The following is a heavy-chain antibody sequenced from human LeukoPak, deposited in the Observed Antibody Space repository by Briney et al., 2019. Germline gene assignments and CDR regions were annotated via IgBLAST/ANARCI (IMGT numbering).Heavy chain of an antibody. D-gene: IGHD3-10*01. V-gene: IGHV4-59*01. CDR2: IYYTGSA. CDR3: ARGGSGRYNWFDP. J-gene: IGHJ5*02. CDR1: GGSISNYY. Sequence: SETLSLTCTVSGGSISNYYWSWIRQAPGKGLEWIGYIYYTGSANYNPSLKSRVTISVDTSKNQFSLKLSSVTAADTAVYYCARGGSGRYNWFDPWGQGTLVTVSS.